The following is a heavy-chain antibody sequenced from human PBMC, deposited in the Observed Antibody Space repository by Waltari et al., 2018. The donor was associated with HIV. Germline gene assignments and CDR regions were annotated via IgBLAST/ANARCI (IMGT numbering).Heavy chain of an antibody. CDR2: IKDDGTEA. V-gene: IGHV3-7*01. CDR1: GFTFSNTW. Sequence: EVILVESGGGLAQPGGSLRLSCAASGFTFSNTWMSWIRQAPGKGGGWVANIKDDGTEAYYLDSVKGRFTISRDNAKDSLSLQMNSLRAEDTAVYYCARGTPLYGLDVWGQGTTVTASS. J-gene: IGHJ6*02. D-gene: IGHD2-15*01. CDR3: ARGTPLYGLDV.